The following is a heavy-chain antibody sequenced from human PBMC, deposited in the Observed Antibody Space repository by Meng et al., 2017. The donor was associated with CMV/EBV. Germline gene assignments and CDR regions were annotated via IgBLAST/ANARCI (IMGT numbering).Heavy chain of an antibody. CDR2: IIPNSGGT. CDR3: ASGQYYSSTSCYGYYYYGMDV. J-gene: IGHJ6*02. V-gene: IGHV1-2*02. CDR1: GYTFTGYY. Sequence: ASVKVSCKASGYTFTGYYMHWVRQAPGQGLEWMGWIIPNSGGTNYAQKFQGRVTMTRDTSISTAYMELSRLRSDDTAVYYCASGQYYSSTSCYGYYYYGMDVWGQGTTVTVSS. D-gene: IGHD2-2*01.